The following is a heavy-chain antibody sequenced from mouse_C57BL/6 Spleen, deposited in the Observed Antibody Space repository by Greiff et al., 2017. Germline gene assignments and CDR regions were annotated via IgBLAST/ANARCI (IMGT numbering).Heavy chain of an antibody. D-gene: IGHD1-1*01. CDR1: GYTFTDYA. CDR2: IDPETGGT. CDR3: TIYQIAQVITTVVADDYAMDY. J-gene: IGHJ4*01. V-gene: IGHV1-15*01. Sequence: VQLQQSGAELVRPGASLTLSCKASGYTFTDYAMHWVKQTPVHGLEWIGAIDPETGGTAYNQKFKGKGILTADKSSSTAYMKLRSLTSEDSAVYYSTIYQIAQVITTVVADDYAMDYWGQGTSVTVSS.